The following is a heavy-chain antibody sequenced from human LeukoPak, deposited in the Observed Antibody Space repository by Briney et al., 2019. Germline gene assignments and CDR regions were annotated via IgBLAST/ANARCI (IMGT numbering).Heavy chain of an antibody. CDR3: ARGDIVVVPAAIATSDYYGMDV. Sequence: PGGSLRLSCAASGFTFSSYWMHWVRQAPGKGLVWVSGINSDGSSTSYADSVKGRFTISRDNAKNTLYLQMNSLRAEDTAVYYCARGDIVVVPAAIATSDYYGMDVWGQGTTVTVSS. CDR2: INSDGSST. J-gene: IGHJ6*02. D-gene: IGHD2-2*01. CDR1: GFTFSSYW. V-gene: IGHV3-74*01.